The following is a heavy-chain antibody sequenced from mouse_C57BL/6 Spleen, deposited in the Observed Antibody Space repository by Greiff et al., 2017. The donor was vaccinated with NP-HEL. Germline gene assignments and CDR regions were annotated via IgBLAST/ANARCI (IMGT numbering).Heavy chain of an antibody. CDR3: ARRGMVTTGFDY. Sequence: EVQVVESGGGLVKPGGSLKLSCAASGFTFSSYTMSWVRQTPEKRLEWVATISGGGGNTYYPDSVKGRFTISSDNAKNTLYLQMSSLRSEDTALYYCARRGMVTTGFDYWGQGTTLTVSS. D-gene: IGHD2-2*01. CDR1: GFTFSSYT. CDR2: ISGGGGNT. V-gene: IGHV5-9*01. J-gene: IGHJ2*01.